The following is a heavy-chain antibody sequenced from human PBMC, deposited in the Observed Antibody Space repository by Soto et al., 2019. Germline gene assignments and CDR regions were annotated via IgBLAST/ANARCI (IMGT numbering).Heavy chain of an antibody. CDR1: GFTFSSNW. CDR3: VRDDR. J-gene: IGHJ5*02. Sequence: EVRLVESRGGLVQPGGSLRLSCAASGFTFSSNWMSWVRQAPGKGLEWVANVKQDGSERYYVASVKGRFTISRDNAKNSLYLEMNSLRAEDTAVYYCVRDDRWGQGTLVTVSS. V-gene: IGHV3-7*01. CDR2: VKQDGSER.